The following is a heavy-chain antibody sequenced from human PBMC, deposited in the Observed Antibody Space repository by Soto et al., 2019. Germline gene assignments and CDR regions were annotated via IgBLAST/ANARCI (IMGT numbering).Heavy chain of an antibody. CDR2: ISYDGSNK. CDR1: GFTFSSYG. CDR3: AKVEQQLGGGYYYYGMDV. Sequence: QSGGSLRLSCAASGFTFSSYGMHWVRQAPGKGLEWVAVISYDGSNKYYADSVKGRFTISRDNSKNTLYLQMNSLRAEDTAVYYCAKVEQQLGGGYYYYGMDVWGQGTTVTVSS. D-gene: IGHD6-13*01. J-gene: IGHJ6*02. V-gene: IGHV3-30*18.